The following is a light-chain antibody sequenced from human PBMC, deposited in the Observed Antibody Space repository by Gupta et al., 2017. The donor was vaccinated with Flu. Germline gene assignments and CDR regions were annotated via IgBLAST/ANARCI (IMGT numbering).Light chain of an antibody. J-gene: IGLJ1*01. V-gene: IGLV1-40*01. Sequence: QSVLTQPPLVSGAPGQRVTISCPGSNSYIVAQYDVHWFQQIPGTAPKLLIYDNSIRPSGVPDRFSGSKSGASASLAITGLQAEDEADYYCQSYDSRLSAWVFGTGTRVTIL. CDR3: QSYDSRLSAWV. CDR1: NSYIVAQYD. CDR2: DNS.